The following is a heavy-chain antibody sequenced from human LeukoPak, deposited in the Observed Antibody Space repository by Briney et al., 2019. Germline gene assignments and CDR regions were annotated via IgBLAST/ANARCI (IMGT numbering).Heavy chain of an antibody. CDR2: ISYDGNNK. CDR3: AKDIDYGGAN. V-gene: IGHV3-30*18. D-gene: IGHD4-23*01. CDR1: GFTFSNYG. J-gene: IGHJ4*02. Sequence: GRSLRLSCAAPGFTFSNYGMHWVRQAPGKGLEWVSLISYDGNNKYYSDSMKGRFTISRDNSKNTLYLQMNSLRAEDTAVYYCAKDIDYGGANWGQGTLVIVSS.